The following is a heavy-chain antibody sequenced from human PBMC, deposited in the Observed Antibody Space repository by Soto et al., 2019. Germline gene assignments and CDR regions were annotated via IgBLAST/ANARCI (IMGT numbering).Heavy chain of an antibody. D-gene: IGHD3-10*01. V-gene: IGHV3-21*01. J-gene: IGHJ4*02. CDR2: ISSSSSYI. Sequence: EVQLVESGGGLVKPGGSLRLSCAASGFTFSSYSMNWVRQAPGKGLEWVSSISSSSSYIYYADSVKGRFTISRDNAKNSLYLQMNSRRAEDTAVYYCARVDTMGRGVIIRTVDYWGQGTLVTVSS. CDR1: GFTFSSYS. CDR3: ARVDTMGRGVIIRTVDY.